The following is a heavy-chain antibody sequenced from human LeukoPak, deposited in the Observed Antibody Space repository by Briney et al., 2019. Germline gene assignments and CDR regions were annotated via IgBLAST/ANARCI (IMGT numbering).Heavy chain of an antibody. CDR2: IYYSGST. D-gene: IGHD6-13*01. Sequence: SETLSLTCTVSGGSISSSSYYWGWIRQPPGKGLEWIGSIYYSGSTYYNPSLKSRVTISVDTSKNQFSLKLSSVTAADTAVYYCARRGSSWYGSYYYYMDVWGKGTTVTVSS. CDR1: GGSISSSSYY. V-gene: IGHV4-39*01. CDR3: ARRGSSWYGSYYYYMDV. J-gene: IGHJ6*03.